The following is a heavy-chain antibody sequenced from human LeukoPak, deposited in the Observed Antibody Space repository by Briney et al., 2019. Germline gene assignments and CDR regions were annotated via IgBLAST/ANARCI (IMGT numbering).Heavy chain of an antibody. D-gene: IGHD2-2*01. CDR3: ARVYQSAEYYFDY. CDR1: GGSIDSYY. Sequence: PSETLSRTCTVSGGSIDSYYWSWIRQPPGKGLEWIGYIYYTGSTEYHPSLKSRVTISLDTSKNQFSLKLTSVTAADTAVYYCARVYQSAEYYFDYWGQGNMVSLFS. V-gene: IGHV4-59*01. CDR2: IYYTGST. J-gene: IGHJ4*02.